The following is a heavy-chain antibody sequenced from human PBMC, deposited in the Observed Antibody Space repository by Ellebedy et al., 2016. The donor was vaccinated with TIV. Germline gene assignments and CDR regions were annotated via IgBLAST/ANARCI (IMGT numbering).Heavy chain of an antibody. Sequence: PGGSLRLSCGASGFTFSRYWMSWLRQAPGKGLEWVAHINQGGSEKYYVDSMRGRFTISRDNYRNSLYLQMISLRVEDTATYHCIRDGGGDWGQGTLVTVSS. V-gene: IGHV3-7*03. D-gene: IGHD4-17*01. J-gene: IGHJ4*01. CDR2: INQGGSEK. CDR1: GFTFSRYW. CDR3: IRDGGGD.